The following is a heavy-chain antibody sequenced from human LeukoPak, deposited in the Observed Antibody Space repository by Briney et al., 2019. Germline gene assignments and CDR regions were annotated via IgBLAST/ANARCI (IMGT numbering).Heavy chain of an antibody. D-gene: IGHD6-19*01. Sequence: PGRSLRLSCTASGFTFGDYAMSWVRQAPGKGLEWVGFIRSKAYGGTTEYAASVKGRFTISRDDSKSIAYLQMNSLKTEDTAVYYCTRHSSAWAFDYWGKGTLVTVSS. V-gene: IGHV3-49*04. CDR1: GFTFGDYA. J-gene: IGHJ4*02. CDR2: IRSKAYGGTT. CDR3: TRHSSAWAFDY.